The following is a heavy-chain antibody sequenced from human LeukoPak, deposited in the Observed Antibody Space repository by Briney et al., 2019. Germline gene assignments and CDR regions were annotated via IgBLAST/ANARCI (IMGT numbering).Heavy chain of an antibody. Sequence: SETLSLTCAVYGGSFSGYYWSWIRQPPGKGLEWIGEINHSGSTNYNPSLKSRVTISVDTSKNQFSLKLSSVTAADTAVYYCARDGYDSSGYSLDFMDVWGKGTTVTVSS. CDR2: INHSGST. J-gene: IGHJ6*03. CDR3: ARDGYDSSGYSLDFMDV. V-gene: IGHV4-34*01. D-gene: IGHD3-22*01. CDR1: GGSFSGYY.